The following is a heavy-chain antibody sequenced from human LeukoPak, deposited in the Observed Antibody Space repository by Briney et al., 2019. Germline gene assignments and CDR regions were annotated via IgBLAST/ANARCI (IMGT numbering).Heavy chain of an antibody. CDR2: IYYSGST. V-gene: IGHV4-31*03. Sequence: SETLSLTCTVSGVSISSGGYYWSWIRQHPGKGLEWIGYIYYSGSTHYNPPLKSRVTISVDTSKNQFSLKLSSVTAADTAVYYCARDGAEFYGSGINEDNWFDPWGQGTLVTVSS. CDR3: ARDGAEFYGSGINEDNWFDP. D-gene: IGHD3-10*01. CDR1: GVSISSGGYY. J-gene: IGHJ5*02.